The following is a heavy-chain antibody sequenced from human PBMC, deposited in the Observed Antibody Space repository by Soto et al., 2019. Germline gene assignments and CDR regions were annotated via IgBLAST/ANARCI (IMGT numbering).Heavy chain of an antibody. CDR3: AARSGGGGAFDF. V-gene: IGHV3-48*03. CDR2: ISSSGSTT. Sequence: EVQLVESGGGLVQPGGSLRLSCAASGFTFYTYEMNWVRQAPGKGLEWVSYISSSGSTTYYADSVKGRFTISRDNAKNPLYLQRNSLRAEDTAIYYCAARSGGGGAFDFWGQGTMFTVSS. J-gene: IGHJ3*01. D-gene: IGHD3-10*01. CDR1: GFTFYTYE.